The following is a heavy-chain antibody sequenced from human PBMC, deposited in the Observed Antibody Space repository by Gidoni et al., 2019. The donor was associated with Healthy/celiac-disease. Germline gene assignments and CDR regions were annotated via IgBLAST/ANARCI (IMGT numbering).Heavy chain of an antibody. V-gene: IGHV3-43*01. CDR3: AKAPRSSSSLDY. J-gene: IGHJ4*02. D-gene: IGHD6-6*01. Sequence: EVQLVASGGVVVQPGGSLRLSCAASGFTFDDYTMHWVRQAPGKGLEWVSLISWDGGSTYYADSVKGRFTISRDNSKNSLYLQMNSLRTEDTALYYCAKAPRSSSSLDYWGQGTLVTVSS. CDR1: GFTFDDYT. CDR2: ISWDGGST.